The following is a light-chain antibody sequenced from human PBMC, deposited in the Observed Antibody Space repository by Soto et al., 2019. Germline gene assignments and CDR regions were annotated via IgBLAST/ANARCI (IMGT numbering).Light chain of an antibody. V-gene: IGKV1-6*01. CDR3: LQDHNYPWT. J-gene: IGKJ1*01. CDR2: GAT. Sequence: IQMTQSPSSLSASVGDRVTITCRASQGINNDLAWYQQKPGKAPKLLIYGATNLHTGVPSRFSGSGSGTDFTLTICSLQPEDFATYYCLQDHNYPWTFGEGAKV. CDR1: QGINND.